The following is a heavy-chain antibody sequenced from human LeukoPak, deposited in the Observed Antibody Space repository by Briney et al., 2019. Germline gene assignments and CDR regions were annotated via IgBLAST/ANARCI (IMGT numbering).Heavy chain of an antibody. J-gene: IGHJ4*02. V-gene: IGHV3-7*01. CDR3: SQPAVLDFDL. CDR2: INPDGSGK. D-gene: IGHD3-10*02. Sequence: PGGSLRLSCAASGFPFSNFWMTWVRQAPGKGLEWVANINPDGSGKHYADSVKGRISISRDNAKKTLYLQMTSLRVEDTGLYCSSQPAVLDFDLWGQGILVTVSS. CDR1: GFPFSNFW.